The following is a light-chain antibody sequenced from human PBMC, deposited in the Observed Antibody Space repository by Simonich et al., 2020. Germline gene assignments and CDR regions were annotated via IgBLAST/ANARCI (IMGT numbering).Light chain of an antibody. Sequence: DIVMTQSPDSLAVSLGERATINCKSSQSVLYSSNNKNYLAWYQQKPGQPPKLLIYWASTRESGFPDRFSGRGSGTDFTLTISSLQAEDVAVYYCQQYYSTPPTFGQGTKVEIK. CDR3: QQYYSTPPT. CDR2: WAS. CDR1: QSVLYSSNNKNY. V-gene: IGKV4-1*01. J-gene: IGKJ1*01.